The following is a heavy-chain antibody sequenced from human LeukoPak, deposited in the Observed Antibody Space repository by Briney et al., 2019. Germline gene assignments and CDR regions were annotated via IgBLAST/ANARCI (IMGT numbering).Heavy chain of an antibody. J-gene: IGHJ4*02. D-gene: IGHD2/OR15-2a*01. Sequence: GGSLRLSCAASGFTFSNGWVHWVRQAPGKGLVWVSRFDTDGSKTTYADSVKGRFTISRDNAKNTLYLQMNSLRVEDTAVYYCARSRGGFYHYWGQGTLVTDSS. CDR1: GFTFSNGW. V-gene: IGHV3-74*01. CDR2: FDTDGSKT. CDR3: ARSRGGFYHY.